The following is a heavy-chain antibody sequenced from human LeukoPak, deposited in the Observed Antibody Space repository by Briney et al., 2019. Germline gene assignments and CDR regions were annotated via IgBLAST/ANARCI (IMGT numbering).Heavy chain of an antibody. J-gene: IGHJ4*02. CDR2: IYHSGST. D-gene: IGHD2-21*01. CDR1: GGSISSGGYS. V-gene: IGHV4-30-2*01. Sequence: PSETLSLTCAVSGGSISSGGYSWSWIRQPPGKGLEWIGYIYHSGSTYYNPSLKSRVTILVDTSRNQFSLELGSVTAADTAVYYCARGGIPDYWGQGILVTVSS. CDR3: ARGGIPDY.